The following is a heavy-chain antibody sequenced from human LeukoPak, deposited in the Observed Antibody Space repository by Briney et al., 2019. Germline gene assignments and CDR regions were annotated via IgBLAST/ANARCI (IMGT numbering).Heavy chain of an antibody. D-gene: IGHD3-10*01. CDR1: GYTFPTYS. V-gene: IGHV3-48*04. CDR3: VRGGRGRDDYFDY. Sequence: GGSLRLSCAASGYTFPTYSLNWVRQSPGKGLEWVSYINARGENIQYADSVTGRFTISRDDAEKSVYLQMNSLRVEDTAVYYCVRGGRGRDDYFDYWGQGTQVTVSS. J-gene: IGHJ4*02. CDR2: INARGENI.